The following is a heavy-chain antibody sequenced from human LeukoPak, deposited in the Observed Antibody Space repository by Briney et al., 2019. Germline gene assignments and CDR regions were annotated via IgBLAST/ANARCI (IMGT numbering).Heavy chain of an antibody. J-gene: IGHJ6*03. CDR1: GGTFSGYY. Sequence: TSETLSLTCAVYGGTFSGYYWSWIRQPPGKRLEWVGESNDSGGTNYNPSLKSRVTISADKSKNQDSLKLTSVTAADTAVYYCARLPVIVGAALEYYYYYMDVWGQGTTVTVSS. D-gene: IGHD1-26*01. CDR2: SNDSGGT. V-gene: IGHV4-34*01. CDR3: ARLPVIVGAALEYYYYYMDV.